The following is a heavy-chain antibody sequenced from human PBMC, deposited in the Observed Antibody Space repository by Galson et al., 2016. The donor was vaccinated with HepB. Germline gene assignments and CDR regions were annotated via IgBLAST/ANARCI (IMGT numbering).Heavy chain of an antibody. Sequence: SLRLSCAASGFTFSSYGMHWVRQAPGKGLEWVAVTWYDGSNKYYADSVKGRFTISRDNSKNTLYLQMNSLRAEDTAVYYCARGLRFLEWFSDYWGQGTLVTVSS. CDR1: GFTFSSYG. V-gene: IGHV3-33*08. CDR2: TWYDGSNK. D-gene: IGHD3-3*01. CDR3: ARGLRFLEWFSDY. J-gene: IGHJ4*02.